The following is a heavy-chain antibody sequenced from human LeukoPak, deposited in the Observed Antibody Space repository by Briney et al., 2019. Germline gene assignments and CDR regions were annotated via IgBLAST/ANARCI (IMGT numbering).Heavy chain of an antibody. CDR3: ARDGRITVVRGAPLGYHWFGP. CDR2: IIPIFGTA. J-gene: IGHJ5*02. V-gene: IGHV1-69*05. D-gene: IGHD3-10*01. Sequence: SVKVSCKASGGTFSSYAISWVRQAPGQGLEWMGGIIPIFGTANYAQKFQGRVTITTDESTSTAYMELSSLRSEDTAVYYCARDGRITVVRGAPLGYHWFGPWGQGTLVTVSS. CDR1: GGTFSSYA.